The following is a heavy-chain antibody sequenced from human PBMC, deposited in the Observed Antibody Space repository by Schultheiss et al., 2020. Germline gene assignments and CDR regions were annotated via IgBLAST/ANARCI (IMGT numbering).Heavy chain of an antibody. Sequence: SETLSLTCTVPGGSISSGSYYWSWIRQPAGKGLEWIGRIYTSGSTNYNPSLKRRVTISVDTSKNQFSLKLSSVTAADTAVYYCARDHVYVTGYRSGSSDLYGMEVWGYGTTVTVAS. V-gene: IGHV4-61*02. J-gene: IGHJ6*04. CDR3: ARDHVYVTGYRSGSSDLYGMEV. CDR2: IYTSGST. CDR1: GGSISSGSYY. D-gene: IGHD1-26*01.